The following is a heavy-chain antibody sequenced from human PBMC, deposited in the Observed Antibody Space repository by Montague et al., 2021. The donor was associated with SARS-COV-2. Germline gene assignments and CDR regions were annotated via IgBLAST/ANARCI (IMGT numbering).Heavy chain of an antibody. CDR2: IWYDGSNK. V-gene: IGHV3-33*01. D-gene: IGHD2-2*01. J-gene: IGHJ5*02. CDR3: ARDGEVVGNWFDP. CDR1: GFTFSRYG. Sequence: SLRLSCAASGFTFSRYGMHWVRQAPGKGLEWVAVIWYDGSNKYYADSVKGRFTISRDNSKNTLHLQMNSLRAADTAVYYCARDGEVVGNWFDPWGQGTLVTVSS.